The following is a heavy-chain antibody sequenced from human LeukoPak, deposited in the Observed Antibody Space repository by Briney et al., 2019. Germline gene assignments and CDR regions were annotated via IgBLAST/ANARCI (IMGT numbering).Heavy chain of an antibody. J-gene: IGHJ4*02. V-gene: IGHV4-59*01. Sequence: SETLSLTCTVSGGSISSYYWSWIRQPPGKGLEWIGYIFYSGSTKYNPSLKGRVTISVDTSKSQFSLKLSSVNAADTAVYYCAKSSLYCTSTSCSYYFDYWGQGTLVTVSS. CDR2: IFYSGST. D-gene: IGHD2-2*01. CDR1: GGSISSYY. CDR3: AKSSLYCTSTSCSYYFDY.